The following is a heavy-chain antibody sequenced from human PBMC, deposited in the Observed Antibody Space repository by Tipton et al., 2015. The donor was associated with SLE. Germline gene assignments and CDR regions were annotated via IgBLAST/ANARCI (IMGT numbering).Heavy chain of an antibody. D-gene: IGHD1-14*01. Sequence: TLSLTCTVSGGAISSYYWSWIRQPPGRGLEWIGHIYTSGSTNYNPSLKSRVTISVDTSKNQFSLKLSSVTAADTAVYYCARPDRDLLWYFDLWGRGTLVTVSS. CDR1: GGAISSYY. V-gene: IGHV4-4*09. CDR3: ARPDRDLLWYFDL. J-gene: IGHJ2*01. CDR2: IYTSGST.